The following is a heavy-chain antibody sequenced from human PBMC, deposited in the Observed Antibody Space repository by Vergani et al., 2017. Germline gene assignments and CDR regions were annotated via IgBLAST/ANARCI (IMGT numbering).Heavy chain of an antibody. V-gene: IGHV4-39*07. CDR3: ARVGYCSSTSCYFDY. CDR1: GGSISSSSYY. CDR2: IYYSGST. J-gene: IGHJ4*02. Sequence: QLQLQESGPGLVKPSETLSLTCTVSGGSISSSSYYWGWIRQPPGKGLEWIGSIYYSGSTYYNPSLKSRVTISVDTSKNQFSLKLSSVTAADTAVYYCARVGYCSSTSCYFDYWGQGTLVTVSS. D-gene: IGHD2-2*01.